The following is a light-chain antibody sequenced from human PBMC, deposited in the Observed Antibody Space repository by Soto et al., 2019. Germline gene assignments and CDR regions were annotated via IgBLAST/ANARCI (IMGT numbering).Light chain of an antibody. J-gene: IGKJ3*01. CDR2: DAT. V-gene: IGKV3-11*01. Sequence: EIVLTQSPATLSLSPGERATLSCRASQSVSSYLAWYQQKPGQAPRLLIYDATNRTTGLPARFSGSGSGTDFTLTIRSLEPEDFAVYYCQQRSNWPPGFTFGLGTKVDIK. CDR1: QSVSSY. CDR3: QQRSNWPPGFT.